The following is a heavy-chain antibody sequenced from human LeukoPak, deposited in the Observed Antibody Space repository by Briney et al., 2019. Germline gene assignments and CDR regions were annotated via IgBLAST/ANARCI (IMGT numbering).Heavy chain of an antibody. D-gene: IGHD3-10*01. CDR2: IRQDGGQT. J-gene: IGHJ4*02. CDR3: ARDGHSSGSFDY. V-gene: IGHV3-7*01. CDR1: ELTFSGYW. Sequence: GGSLRLSCAASELTFSGYWMNWVRQAPGKGLQWVGNIRQDGGQTHYLDSVKGRFTISRDNAKRSLYLQMNSLRPEDTAVYYCARDGHSSGSFDYWGRGTLVTVSS.